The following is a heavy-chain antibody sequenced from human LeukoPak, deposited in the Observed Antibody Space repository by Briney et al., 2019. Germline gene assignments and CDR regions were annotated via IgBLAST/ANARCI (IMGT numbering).Heavy chain of an antibody. CDR1: GFRFGRDW. CDR3: ATLDSTKSVL. J-gene: IGHJ1*01. D-gene: IGHD2-2*01. Sequence: GGSLRLSCVAPGFRFGRDWISWVRQAPGKGLEWVACVKQDGTEKNYVVSVWGRFTVSVDNGKNSLYLQMNSLRAEDTAKYYCATLDSTKSVLWGRGTAVSVSS. CDR2: VKQDGTEK. V-gene: IGHV3-7*01.